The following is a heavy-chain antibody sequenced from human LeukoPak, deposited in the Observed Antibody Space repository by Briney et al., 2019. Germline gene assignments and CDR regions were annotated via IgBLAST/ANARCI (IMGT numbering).Heavy chain of an antibody. CDR1: GGSISSGGYS. V-gene: IGHV4-30-2*01. CDR3: ARDRSDSRGYYFDY. D-gene: IGHD3-22*01. J-gene: IGHJ4*02. CDR2: IYHSGST. Sequence: SETLSLTCAVSGGSISSGGYSWSWIRQPPGKGLEWIGYIYHSGSTYYNPSLKGRVTISVDRSKNQFSLKLSSVTAADAAVYYCARDRSDSRGYYFDYWGQGTLVTVSS.